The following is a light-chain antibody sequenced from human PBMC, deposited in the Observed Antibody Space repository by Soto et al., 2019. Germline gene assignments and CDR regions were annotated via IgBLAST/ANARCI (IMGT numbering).Light chain of an antibody. CDR3: QQYGSSGT. V-gene: IGKV3-20*01. CDR1: QSVSNNY. CDR2: GAS. J-gene: IGKJ1*01. Sequence: LTPSPGTLSLSRGERATLSCRASQSVSNNYLAWYQQQPGQAPRLLIYGASKRATGIPDRCSGSGSGTDFTLTISRLEHEDFAVYYCQQYGSSGTFGQGTKVDI.